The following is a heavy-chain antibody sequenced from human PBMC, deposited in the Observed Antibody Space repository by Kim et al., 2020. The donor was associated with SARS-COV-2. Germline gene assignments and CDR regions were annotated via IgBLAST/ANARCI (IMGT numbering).Heavy chain of an antibody. CDR3: VRQARTRYYDSSRAPIVV. D-gene: IGHD3-22*01. Sequence: GESLKISCEGSGYSFSTQWIGWVRQMPGKGLEWMGIIYPDDSDTRYSPSFQGQVTISADKSVSTAYLQWNSLKASDTAIYYCVRQARTRYYDSSRAPIVVWGQGTTVIVSS. J-gene: IGHJ6*02. V-gene: IGHV5-51*01. CDR2: IYPDDSDT. CDR1: GYSFSTQW.